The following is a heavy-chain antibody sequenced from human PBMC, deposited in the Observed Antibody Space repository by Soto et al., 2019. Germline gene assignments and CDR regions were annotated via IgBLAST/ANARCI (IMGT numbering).Heavy chain of an antibody. CDR1: GFTFSTYA. D-gene: IGHD6-19*01. V-gene: IGHV3-30-3*01. CDR2: ISNDESKK. J-gene: IGHJ4*02. Sequence: QVQLVEAGGGVVQPGRSLRLSCAASGFTFSTYAVHWVRQAPGKGLEWVSVISNDESKKYYADSVKGRFTISRDNSKNTVYLQMNSLRAEDTAVYYCARSIAVAGLDYWGPGTLVTVSS. CDR3: ARSIAVAGLDY.